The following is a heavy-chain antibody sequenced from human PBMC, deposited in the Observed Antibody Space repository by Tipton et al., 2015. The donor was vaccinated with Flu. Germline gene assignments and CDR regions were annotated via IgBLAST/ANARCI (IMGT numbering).Heavy chain of an antibody. J-gene: IGHJ4*02. CDR1: GYSFTSYW. CDR2: IYPGDSDT. CDR3: ARLKYYGSGSYYNVEGFDY. D-gene: IGHD3-10*01. Sequence: QLVQSGAEVKKPGESLKISCKGSGYSFTSYWIGWVRQMPGKGLEWMGIIYPGDSDTRYSPSFQGQVTISADKSISTAYLQWSSLKASDTAMYYCARLKYYGSGSYYNVEGFDYWGQGTLVTVSS. V-gene: IGHV5-51*01.